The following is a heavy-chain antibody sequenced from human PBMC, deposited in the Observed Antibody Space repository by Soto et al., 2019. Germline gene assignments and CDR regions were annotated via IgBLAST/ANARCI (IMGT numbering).Heavy chain of an antibody. D-gene: IGHD6-6*01. J-gene: IGHJ6*03. V-gene: IGHV4-39*01. CDR3: ARQSSSGGDYYYYMDV. CDR2: IYYSGST. CDR1: GGSISSSSYY. Sequence: SETLSLTCTFSGGSISSSSYYWGWIRQPPGKGLEWIGSIYYSGSTYYNPSLKSRVTISVDTSKNQFSLKLSSVTAADTAVYYCARQSSSGGDYYYYMDVWGKGTTVTVSS.